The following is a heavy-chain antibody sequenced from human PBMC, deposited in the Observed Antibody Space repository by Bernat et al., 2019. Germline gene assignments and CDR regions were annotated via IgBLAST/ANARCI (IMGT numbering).Heavy chain of an antibody. V-gene: IGHV4-59*08. CDR2: IYYSGST. D-gene: IGHD3-3*01. CDR3: ARHFGVVVN. J-gene: IGHJ4*02. CDR1: GGSISSYY. Sequence: QVQLQESGPGLVKPSETLSLTCTVSGGSISSYYWSWIRQPPGKGLEWIGHIYYSGSTNYNPSLKSRVTISVDTSKNQFSLKLSSVTAADTAVYYCARHFGVVVNWGQGTLVTVSS.